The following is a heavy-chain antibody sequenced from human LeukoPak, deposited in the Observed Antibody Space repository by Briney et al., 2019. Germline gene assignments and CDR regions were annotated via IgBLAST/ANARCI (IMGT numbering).Heavy chain of an antibody. Sequence: SETLSLTCAVYGGSFSGYYWSWIRQPPGKGLEWIGEIKHSGSTNYNPSLKSRVTISVDTSKNQFSLKLSSVTAADTAVYYCARSLFDYWGQGTLVTVSS. CDR2: IKHSGST. D-gene: IGHD1-26*01. CDR1: GGSFSGYY. V-gene: IGHV4-34*01. CDR3: ARSLFDY. J-gene: IGHJ4*02.